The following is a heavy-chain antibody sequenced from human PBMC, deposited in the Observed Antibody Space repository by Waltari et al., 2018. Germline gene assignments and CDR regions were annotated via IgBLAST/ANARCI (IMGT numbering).Heavy chain of an antibody. Sequence: QVQLQQWGAGLLKPSETLSLTCAVYGGSFSGYYWSWIRQPPGKGLAWLGEITHGGSTNYNPSLKSRVTISVDTSKNQFSLKLSSVTAADTAVYYCARNVLRFLEWPNWFDPWGQGTLVTVSS. D-gene: IGHD3-3*01. CDR1: GGSFSGYY. CDR2: ITHGGST. V-gene: IGHV4-34*01. CDR3: ARNVLRFLEWPNWFDP. J-gene: IGHJ5*02.